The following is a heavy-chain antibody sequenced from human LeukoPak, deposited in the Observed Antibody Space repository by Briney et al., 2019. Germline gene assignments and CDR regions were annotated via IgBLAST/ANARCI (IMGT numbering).Heavy chain of an antibody. CDR2: INHSGST. D-gene: IGHD2-2*01. Sequence: SSQTLSLTCAVYGGSFSGYYWSWIRQPPGKGLEWIGEINHSGSTNYNPSLKSRVTISVDTSKNQFSLKLSSVTAADTAVYYCARHGTRYYYMDVWGKGTTVTVSS. CDR3: ARHGTRYYYMDV. J-gene: IGHJ6*03. V-gene: IGHV4-34*01. CDR1: GGSFSGYY.